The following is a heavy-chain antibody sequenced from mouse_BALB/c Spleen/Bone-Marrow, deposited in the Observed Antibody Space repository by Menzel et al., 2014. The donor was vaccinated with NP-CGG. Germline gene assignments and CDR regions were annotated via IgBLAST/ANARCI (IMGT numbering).Heavy chain of an antibody. CDR3: ARKENWAYAMDY. CDR2: IYPGDGST. V-gene: IGHV1S56*01. J-gene: IGHJ4*01. CDR1: GYTFXSYY. D-gene: IGHD4-1*01. Sequence: VQLVESGPELVKPGASVKMSCKASGYTFXSYYIHWVKQRPGQGLEWIGWIYPGDGSTKYNEKFKGKTTLTADKSSSTAYMLLSSLTSEDSAIYFCARKENWAYAMDYWGQGTSVTVSS.